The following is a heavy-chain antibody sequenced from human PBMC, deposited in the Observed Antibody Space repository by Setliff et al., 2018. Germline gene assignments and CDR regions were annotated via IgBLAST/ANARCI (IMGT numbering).Heavy chain of an antibody. CDR3: GSHEPWLWNAFDI. CDR2: ITTSGSTI. V-gene: IGHV3-48*03. J-gene: IGHJ3*02. CDR1: GFTFRSYE. D-gene: IGHD6-19*01. Sequence: GGSLRLSCAASGFTFRSYEMNWVRQAPGKGLEWISYITTSGSTIYYADSVKGRFTISRDNAKNSLYLQMNSLRAEDTAVYYCGSHEPWLWNAFDIWGQGTMVTVSS.